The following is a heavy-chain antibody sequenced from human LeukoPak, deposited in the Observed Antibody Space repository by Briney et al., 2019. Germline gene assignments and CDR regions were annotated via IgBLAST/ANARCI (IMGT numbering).Heavy chain of an antibody. CDR2: IYYSGST. Sequence: SETLSLTCTVSGGSISSYYWSWIRQPPGKGLEWIGYIYYSGSTYYNPSLKSRVTISVDTSKNQFSLKLSSVTAADTAVYYCARQNLNYGDYHGRFDYWGQGTLATVSS. CDR1: GGSISSYY. CDR3: ARQNLNYGDYHGRFDY. D-gene: IGHD4-17*01. J-gene: IGHJ4*02. V-gene: IGHV4-59*08.